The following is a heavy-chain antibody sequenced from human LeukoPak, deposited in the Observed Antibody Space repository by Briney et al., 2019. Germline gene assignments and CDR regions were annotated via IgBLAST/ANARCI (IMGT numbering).Heavy chain of an antibody. D-gene: IGHD6-13*01. CDR3: ARDIAARRLDY. Sequence: GRSLRLSCAASGFTYRNHGMHWVRQAPGKGLEWVAVIWYDGSNQYYADSVKGRFTISRDNSENTLYLQMSSLRAEDTAVYYCARDIAARRLDYWGQGTLVTVSS. CDR1: GFTYRNHG. J-gene: IGHJ4*02. CDR2: IWYDGSNQ. V-gene: IGHV3-33*01.